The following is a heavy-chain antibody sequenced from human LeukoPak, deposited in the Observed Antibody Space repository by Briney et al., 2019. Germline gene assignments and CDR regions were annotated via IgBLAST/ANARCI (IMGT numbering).Heavy chain of an antibody. Sequence: GGSLRLSCAASGLTFSSYDLHWIRQGPGKGLEWVSSIGASGDTYYSGSVKGRFTISRENAKESVYLQMSSLSAEDRAVYFCVLGAYWNDDKNAFHIWGPGTMVTVSS. CDR3: VLGAYWNDDKNAFHI. CDR1: GLTFSSYD. V-gene: IGHV3-13*04. D-gene: IGHD1-1*01. CDR2: IGASGDT. J-gene: IGHJ3*02.